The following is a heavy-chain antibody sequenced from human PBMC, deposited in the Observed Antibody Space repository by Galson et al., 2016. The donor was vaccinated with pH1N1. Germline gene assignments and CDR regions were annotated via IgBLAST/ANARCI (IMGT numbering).Heavy chain of an antibody. D-gene: IGHD1-26*01. Sequence: SLRLSCAASGFTFNSFAMSWVHQAPGKGLEWVSTVSATGLSTYYTDSVKGRFTVSRDNSKDTVYLQMNSLRAEDTAVYYCAKDLMYVVPGGGYLDPWGQGTLVTVSS. V-gene: IGHV3-23*01. J-gene: IGHJ5*02. CDR2: VSATGLST. CDR3: AKDLMYVVPGGGYLDP. CDR1: GFTFNSFA.